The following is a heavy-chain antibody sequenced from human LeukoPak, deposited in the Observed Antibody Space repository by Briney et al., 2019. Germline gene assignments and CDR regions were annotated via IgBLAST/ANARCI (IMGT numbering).Heavy chain of an antibody. CDR1: GFTFSDYY. CDR3: AKRKGIAAAVDFDY. CDR2: ISGSGGST. J-gene: IGHJ4*02. V-gene: IGHV3-23*01. D-gene: IGHD6-13*01. Sequence: GGSLRLSCAASGFTFSDYYMSWIRQAPGKGLEWVSAISGSGGSTYYADSVKGRFTISRDNSKNTLYLQMNSLRAEDTAVYYCAKRKGIAAAVDFDYWGQGTLVTVSS.